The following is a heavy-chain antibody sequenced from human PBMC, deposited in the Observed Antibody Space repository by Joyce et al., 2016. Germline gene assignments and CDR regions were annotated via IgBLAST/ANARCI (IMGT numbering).Heavy chain of an antibody. V-gene: IGHV3-23*01. CDR2: ISGSGGSI. Sequence: EVQLLEFGGGLVQPAGSLRLSCAASGFTFSSYAMSWVRQAPGKGLEWVSVISGSGGSIDDADAVKGRFTFSRDNSKNTLYLQMNSLRAEDTAVYYCAKVAEGSAVYFYYMDVWGKGTTVTVSS. D-gene: IGHD6-6*01. CDR1: GFTFSSYA. CDR3: AKVAEGSAVYFYYMDV. J-gene: IGHJ6*03.